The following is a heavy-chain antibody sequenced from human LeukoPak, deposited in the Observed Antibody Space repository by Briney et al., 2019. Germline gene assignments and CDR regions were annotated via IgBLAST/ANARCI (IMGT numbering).Heavy chain of an antibody. CDR2: IFYTGST. J-gene: IGHJ4*02. D-gene: IGHD3-22*01. V-gene: IGHV4-39*01. Sequence: PSETLSLTCTVSGGSISSTSYYWGWIRQPPGKGLEWIGSIFYTGSTYYSPSLKSRVTISVDTSKNQFSLNLSSVTAADTAVYYCARQDYYDGCSYWGQGTLVAVSS. CDR1: GGSISSTSYY. CDR3: ARQDYYDGCSY.